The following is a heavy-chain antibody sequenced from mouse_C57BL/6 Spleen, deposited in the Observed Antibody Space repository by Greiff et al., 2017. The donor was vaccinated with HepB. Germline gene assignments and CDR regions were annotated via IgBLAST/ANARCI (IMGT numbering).Heavy chain of an antibody. CDR2: INPNNGGT. Sequence: VQLQQSGPELVKPGASVKMSCKASGYTFTDYNMHWVKQSHGKSLEWIGYINPNNGGTSYNQKFKGKATLTVNKSSSTAYMELRSLTSEDSAVYYCARGRYYDYDVDFDYWGQGTTLTVSS. J-gene: IGHJ2*01. V-gene: IGHV1-22*01. D-gene: IGHD2-4*01. CDR3: ARGRYYDYDVDFDY. CDR1: GYTFTDYN.